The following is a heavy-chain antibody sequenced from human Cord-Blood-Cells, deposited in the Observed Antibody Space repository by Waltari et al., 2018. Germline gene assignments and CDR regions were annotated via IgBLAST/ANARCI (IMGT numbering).Heavy chain of an antibody. CDR1: GFSFSSYG. CDR3: AKNSDCGFDY. D-gene: IGHD2-21*01. CDR2: ISYDGSNK. V-gene: IGHV3-30*18. Sequence: QVQLVESGGGVVKPGRSLRLSCAASGFSFSSYGMERVSEAPGKGREWVAVISYDGSNKYYADSVKGRFTISRDNSKNTLYLQMNSRRAEDTAVYYCAKNSDCGFDYWGQGTLVTVSS. J-gene: IGHJ4*02.